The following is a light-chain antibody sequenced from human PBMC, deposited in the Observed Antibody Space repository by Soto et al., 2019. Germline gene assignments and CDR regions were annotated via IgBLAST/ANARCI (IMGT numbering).Light chain of an antibody. CDR2: AAS. J-gene: IGKJ2*01. CDR3: QQSHSIPHT. Sequence: DIQMTQSPSSLSASVGDRVTITCRPSHTISRYLNWYQQKPGKAPTLLIYAASILQSGVPSRFSGSGSGADFTLTISGLRPEDFATYFFQQSHSIPHTFGQGTNLDIK. V-gene: IGKV1-39*01. CDR1: HTISRY.